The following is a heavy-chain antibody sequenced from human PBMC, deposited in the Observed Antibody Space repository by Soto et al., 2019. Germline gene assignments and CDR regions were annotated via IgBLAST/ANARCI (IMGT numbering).Heavy chain of an antibody. CDR3: ARERRCFDCTNGVWAIDY. Sequence: EVQLLESGGGLVQPGGYLRLSCAASGLTFSSYAMSWVRQAPGKGLEWVSAISGSGGSTYYAASVKGRFTITRDNSKNTLYLQMNSLRAEDTAVYYCARERRCFDCTNGVWAIDYWGQGTLVTVSS. CDR2: ISGSGGST. CDR1: GLTFSSYA. J-gene: IGHJ4*02. V-gene: IGHV3-23*01. D-gene: IGHD2-8*01.